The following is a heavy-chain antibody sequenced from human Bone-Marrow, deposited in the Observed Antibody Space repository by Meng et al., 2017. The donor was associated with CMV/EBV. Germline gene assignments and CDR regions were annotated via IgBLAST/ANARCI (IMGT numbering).Heavy chain of an antibody. CDR1: GGSFSGYY. J-gene: IGHJ5*02. D-gene: IGHD3-10*01. CDR2: INHSGST. Sequence: SETLSLTCAVYGGSFSGYYWSWIRQPPGKGLEWIGEINHSGSTNYNPSLKSRVTISVDTSKNQFSLKLSSVTAADTAVYYCARDSITMVRGVIIKKGNNWFDPWGQGTLVTVSS. V-gene: IGHV4-34*01. CDR3: ARDSITMVRGVIIKKGNNWFDP.